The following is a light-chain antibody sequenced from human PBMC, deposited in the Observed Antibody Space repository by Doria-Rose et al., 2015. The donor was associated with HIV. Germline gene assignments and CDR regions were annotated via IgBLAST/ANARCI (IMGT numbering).Light chain of an antibody. Sequence: GSPGQSITISCTGTSSDVGTYKFVSWYQQHPGKAPKLMIYDVNKRPSGVSSRFSGSKSGNTASLTVSGLQAEDEADYYCSSYTNSTTLLFGGGTKLTVL. V-gene: IGLV2-14*04. CDR3: SSYTNSTTLL. CDR1: SSDVGTYKF. J-gene: IGLJ2*01. CDR2: DVN.